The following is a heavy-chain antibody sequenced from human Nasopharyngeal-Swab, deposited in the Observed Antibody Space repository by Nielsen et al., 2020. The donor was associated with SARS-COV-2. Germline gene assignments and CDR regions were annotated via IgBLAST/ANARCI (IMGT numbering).Heavy chain of an antibody. CDR2: INPSGGST. V-gene: IGHV1-46*01. CDR3: ARGGEMATITRDAFDI. CDR1: GYTFTSYY. Sequence: ASVKVSCKASGYTFTSYYMRWVRQAPGQGLEWMGIINPSGGSTSYAQKFQGRVTMTRDTSTSTVYMELSSLRSEDTAVYYCARGGEMATITRDAFDIWGQGTMVTVSS. D-gene: IGHD5-24*01. J-gene: IGHJ3*02.